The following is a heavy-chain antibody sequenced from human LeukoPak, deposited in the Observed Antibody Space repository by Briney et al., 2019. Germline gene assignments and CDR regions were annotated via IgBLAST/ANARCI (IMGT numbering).Heavy chain of an antibody. D-gene: IGHD3-9*01. CDR1: GFTFSSYG. Sequence: GGSLRLSCAASGFTFSSYGMHWVRQAPGKGLEWVAVISYDGSNKYYADSVKGRFTISRDNSKNTLYLQMNSLRAEDTAVYYCAKALVRYFDWLLPDYWGQGTLVTVFS. CDR2: ISYDGSNK. J-gene: IGHJ4*02. CDR3: AKALVRYFDWLLPDY. V-gene: IGHV3-30*18.